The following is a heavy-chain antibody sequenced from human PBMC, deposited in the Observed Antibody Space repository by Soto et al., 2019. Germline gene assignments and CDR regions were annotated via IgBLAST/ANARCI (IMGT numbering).Heavy chain of an antibody. Sequence: QVQLQESGPGMVKPSQTLSLTCTVSGGSISSGGYYWSWIRQHPGKGLEWIGYIYYSGSTYYNPSLKSRVTISVDTSKNQFSRKLSSVTAADTAVYYCARDREIVIVPAAMRGGYYYYYCMDVWGKVTTVTVSS. D-gene: IGHD2-2*01. J-gene: IGHJ6*03. CDR2: IYYSGST. CDR1: GGSISSGGYY. V-gene: IGHV4-31*03. CDR3: ARDREIVIVPAAMRGGYYYYYCMDV.